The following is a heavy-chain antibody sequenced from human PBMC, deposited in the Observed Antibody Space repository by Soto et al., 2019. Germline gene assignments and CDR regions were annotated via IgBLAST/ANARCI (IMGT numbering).Heavy chain of an antibody. Sequence: PSETLSLTCTVSGGSISSSSYYWGWIRQPPGKGLEWIGSIYYSGSTYYNPSLKSRVTISVDTSKNQFSLKLSSVTAADTAVYYCARHGGTFSLTDSWGGGPLVTFP. CDR3: ARHGGTFSLTDS. CDR1: GGSISSSSYY. V-gene: IGHV4-39*01. J-gene: IGHJ4*02. CDR2: IYYSGST. D-gene: IGHD3-16*01.